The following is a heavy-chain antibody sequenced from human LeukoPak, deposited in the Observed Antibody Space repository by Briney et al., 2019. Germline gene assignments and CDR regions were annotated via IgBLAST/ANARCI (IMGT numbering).Heavy chain of an antibody. CDR2: IYSDNT. D-gene: IGHD4/OR15-4a*01. Sequence: GGSLRLSCTVSGFTVSSNSMSWVRQAPGKGLEWVSFIYSDNTHYSDSVKGRFTISRDNSKNTLYLQMNSLRAEDTAVYYCARRAGAYSHPYDYWGQGTLVTVTS. J-gene: IGHJ4*02. CDR3: ARRAGAYSHPYDY. CDR1: GFTVSSNS. V-gene: IGHV3-53*01.